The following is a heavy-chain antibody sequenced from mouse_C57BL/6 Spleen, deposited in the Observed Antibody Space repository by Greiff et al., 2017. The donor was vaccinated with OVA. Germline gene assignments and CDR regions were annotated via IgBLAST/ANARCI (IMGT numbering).Heavy chain of an antibody. D-gene: IGHD1-1*01. Sequence: EVMLVESGGGLVKPGGSLKLSCAASGFTFSDYGLHWVRQAPEKGLEWVAYISSGSSTIYYADTVKGRFTISRDNAKNTLFLQMTSLRSEATAMYYCARPAYGGGFAYWGQGTLVTVSA. J-gene: IGHJ3*01. CDR1: GFTFSDYG. V-gene: IGHV5-17*01. CDR2: ISSGSSTI. CDR3: ARPAYGGGFAY.